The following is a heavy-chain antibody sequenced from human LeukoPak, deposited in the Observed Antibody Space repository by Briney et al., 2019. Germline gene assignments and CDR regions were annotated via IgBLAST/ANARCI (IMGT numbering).Heavy chain of an antibody. J-gene: IGHJ4*02. V-gene: IGHV3-30*03. CDR3: ARDWARGNSYYVDY. Sequence: GGSLRLSCEASGFSFSDYGMHWVRQAPGKGLECVALISNDGTNKFYVDPVKGRFTISRDNSKNTLYLQMDSLRTEDTAVYYCARDWARGNSYYVDYWGQGTLVTVSS. CDR1: GFSFSDYG. CDR2: ISNDGTNK. D-gene: IGHD4-23*01.